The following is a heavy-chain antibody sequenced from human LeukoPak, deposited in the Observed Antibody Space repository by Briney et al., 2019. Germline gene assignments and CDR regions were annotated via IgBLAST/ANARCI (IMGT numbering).Heavy chain of an antibody. Sequence: GAVTVSCMASGYTFTSYGISWVRQAPGQGVEWMGWISDYKGNTNYAQKLQGSVTMTTDTSTSTAYMELRSLRSDDTAVYYCARVGRYYYYSSGAFDIWGQGTMVTASS. D-gene: IGHD3-22*01. CDR2: ISDYKGNT. CDR3: ARVGRYYYYSSGAFDI. CDR1: GYTFTSYG. J-gene: IGHJ3*02. V-gene: IGHV1-18*01.